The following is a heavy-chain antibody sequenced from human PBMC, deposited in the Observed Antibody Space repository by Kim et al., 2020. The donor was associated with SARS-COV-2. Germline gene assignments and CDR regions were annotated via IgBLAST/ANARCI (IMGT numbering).Heavy chain of an antibody. V-gene: IGHV3-48*03. D-gene: IGHD2-2*01. CDR3: TSIMPREYSLNI. CDR2: ISNTGDTV. CDR1: TFAFSIYE. J-gene: IGHJ3*02. Sequence: GGSLRLSCAASTFAFSIYEMNWLRQAPGKGLEWLSYISNTGDTVYYAESIGGRITISRNNTNNSLFLQMDRLRDETTAYYYSTSIMPREYSLNIWGQGTVVTVSS.